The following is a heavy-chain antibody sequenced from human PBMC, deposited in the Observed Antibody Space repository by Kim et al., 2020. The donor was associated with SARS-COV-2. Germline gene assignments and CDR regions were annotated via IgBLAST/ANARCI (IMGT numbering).Heavy chain of an antibody. CDR3: ARDPGYCSSASCATWSWFDP. V-gene: IGHV7-4-1*02. CDR1: GYSFTNYG. D-gene: IGHD2-2*01. Sequence: ASVKVSCKTSGYSFTNYGVNWVRQAPGQGLEWMGWINTYTGNPAYAQGFTGRFVFSLDTSVSTAYMEIISLKAEDTAVYYCARDPGYCSSASCATWSWFDPWGRGTLVTVSS. CDR2: INTYTGNP. J-gene: IGHJ5*02.